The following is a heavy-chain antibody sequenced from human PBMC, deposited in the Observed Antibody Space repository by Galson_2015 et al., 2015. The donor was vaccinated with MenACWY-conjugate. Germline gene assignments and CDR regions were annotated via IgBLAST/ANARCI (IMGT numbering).Heavy chain of an antibody. Sequence: SLRLSCAASGFTFSNYAMNWVRQAPGKGLEWVSGISVSGDGTYYAGSVKGQFTISRDNSKNTLYLQMNSLRGEDTALYYCARGHYGMDVWGQGTTVTASS. J-gene: IGHJ6*02. V-gene: IGHV3-23*01. CDR1: GFTFSNYA. CDR2: ISVSGDGT. CDR3: ARGHYGMDV.